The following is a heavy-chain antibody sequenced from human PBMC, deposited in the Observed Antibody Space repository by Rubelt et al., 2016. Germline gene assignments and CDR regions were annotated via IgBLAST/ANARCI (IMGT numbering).Heavy chain of an antibody. V-gene: IGHV3-30*04. CDR1: GFTFSSYA. Sequence: QVQLVESGGGVVQPGRSLRLSCAASGFTFSSYAMHWVRQAPGKGLEWVAVISYDGSNKYCADSVKGRFTISRDNSKNTLYLQMNSLRAEDTAVYYCAREAVTTGYWGQGTLVTVSS. D-gene: IGHD4-17*01. CDR3: AREAVTTGY. J-gene: IGHJ4*02. CDR2: ISYDGSNK.